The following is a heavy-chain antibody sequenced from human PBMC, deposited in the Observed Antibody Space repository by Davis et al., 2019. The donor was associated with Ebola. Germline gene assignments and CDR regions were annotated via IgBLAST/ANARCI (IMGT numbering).Heavy chain of an antibody. CDR2: INAGNGNT. J-gene: IGHJ4*02. CDR3: AREGAGGDGYNRGYYFDY. V-gene: IGHV1-3*01. CDR1: GYTFTSYA. D-gene: IGHD5-24*01. Sequence: ASVKVSCKASGYTFTSYAMHWVRQAPGQRLEWMGWINAGNGNTKYSQKFQGRVTITRDTSASTAYMELSSLRSEDTAVYYCAREGAGGDGYNRGYYFDYWGQGTLVTVSS.